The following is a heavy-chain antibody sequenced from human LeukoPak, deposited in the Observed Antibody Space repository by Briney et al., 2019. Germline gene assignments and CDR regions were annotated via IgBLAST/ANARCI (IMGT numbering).Heavy chain of an antibody. CDR2: INGDGSST. V-gene: IGHV3-74*01. CDR3: ARGPPWXFDL. CDR1: GFTFSSYW. D-gene: IGHD6-25*01. J-gene: IGHJ2*01. Sequence: GGSLRLSCAASGFTFSSYWMHWVRQAPGKGLVWVSRINGDGSSTAYADSVKGRFTISRDNAKNTLYLQMNSLTAEDTAVYYCARGPPWXFDLWGRGTLVTVXX.